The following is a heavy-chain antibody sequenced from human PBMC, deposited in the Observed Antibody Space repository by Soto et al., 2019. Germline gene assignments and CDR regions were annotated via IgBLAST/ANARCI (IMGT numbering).Heavy chain of an antibody. CDR1: GFTFSNYA. CDR3: AKDNGQVATIPFDY. D-gene: IGHD5-12*01. CDR2: IRGSGDST. Sequence: EVQLLESGGGLVQPGGSLRLSCAASGFTFSNYAMTWVRQAPGKGLEWVSAIRGSGDSTYYADSVKGRFTISRDNSKNTQYLQMNSLRAEDTAVYYCAKDNGQVATIPFDYWGQGTLVTVSS. V-gene: IGHV3-23*01. J-gene: IGHJ4*02.